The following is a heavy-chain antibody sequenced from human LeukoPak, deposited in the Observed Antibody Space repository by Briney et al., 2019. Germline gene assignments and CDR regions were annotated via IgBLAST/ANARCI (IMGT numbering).Heavy chain of an antibody. J-gene: IGHJ4*02. D-gene: IGHD3-22*01. CDR3: ATDYYDSSGSSVGPVFY. CDR1: GFTFSSYA. V-gene: IGHV3-23*01. Sequence: GGALRLSCAASGFTFSSYAMSWVRQAPGKGLEWVSAISGSGGSTYYADSVKGRFTISRDNSKNTLYLQMNSLRAEDTAVYHCATDYYDSSGSSVGPVFYWGQGTLVTVSS. CDR2: ISGSGGST.